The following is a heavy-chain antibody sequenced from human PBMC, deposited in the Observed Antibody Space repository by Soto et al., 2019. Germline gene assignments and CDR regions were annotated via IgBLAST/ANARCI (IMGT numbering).Heavy chain of an antibody. Sequence: QVQLVESGGGVVQPGRSLTLTCVGSGFTFSSDGIQWVRRAPGKGLEWVAVISFDGSHTIYADSVQRRFILSRDSSPNPVHLHARGLRPGEMALYHCSRGWAFDNWFFEDRGRGARVSVSS. CDR3: SRGWAFDNWFFED. V-gene: IGHV3-30*03. J-gene: IGHJ2*01. CDR2: ISFDGSHT. D-gene: IGHD1-20*01. CDR1: GFTFSSDG.